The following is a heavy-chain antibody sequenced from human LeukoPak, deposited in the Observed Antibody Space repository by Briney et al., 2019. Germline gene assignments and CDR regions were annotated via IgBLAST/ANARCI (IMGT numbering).Heavy chain of an antibody. CDR3: ARDGDSSGYLDY. Sequence: GGSLRLSCAASEFTVSSNYMSWVRQAPGKGLEWVSVIYSGGSTYYADSVKGRFTISRDNSKNTLYLQMNSLRAEDTAVYYCARDGDSSGYLDYWGQGTLVTVSS. D-gene: IGHD3-22*01. CDR2: IYSGGST. J-gene: IGHJ4*02. CDR1: EFTVSSNY. V-gene: IGHV3-66*01.